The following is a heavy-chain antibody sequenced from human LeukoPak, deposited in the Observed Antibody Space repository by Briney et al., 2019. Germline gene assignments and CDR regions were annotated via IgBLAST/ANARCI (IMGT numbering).Heavy chain of an antibody. D-gene: IGHD3-22*01. V-gene: IGHV1-2*02. CDR3: ARGAYYYDSSLLIDY. J-gene: IGHJ4*02. Sequence: ASVKVSCKASGYAFTGYYMHWVRQAPGQGLEWMGWINPNSGGTNYAQKFQGRVTMTRNTSISTAYMELSSLRSEDTAVYYCARGAYYYDSSLLIDYWGQGTLVTVSS. CDR2: INPNSGGT. CDR1: GYAFTGYY.